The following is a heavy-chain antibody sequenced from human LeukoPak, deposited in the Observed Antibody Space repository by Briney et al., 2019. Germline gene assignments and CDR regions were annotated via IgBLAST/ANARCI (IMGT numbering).Heavy chain of an antibody. CDR2: MYYSGST. D-gene: IGHD6-13*01. V-gene: IGHV4-39*07. J-gene: IGHJ4*02. CDR3: ARGTAGTVTYYFDY. CDR1: GGSISSSGYY. Sequence: SETLSLTCTVSGGSISSSGYYWGWIRQPPGKGLEWIGSMYYSGSTYYNPSLKSRVTMSVDTSKNQFSLKLSSVTAADTAVYYCARGTAGTVTYYFDYWGQGTLVTVSS.